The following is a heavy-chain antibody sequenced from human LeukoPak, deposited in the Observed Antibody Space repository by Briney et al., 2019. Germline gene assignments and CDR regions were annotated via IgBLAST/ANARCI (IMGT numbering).Heavy chain of an antibody. Sequence: SQTLSLTCTVSGGSISSGHYYWSWIRQPAGKGLEWIGRIYTSGNTDYNPSLKSRVTISVDTSKNQFSLKLSSVTAADTAVYYCARGDYGTIIDAFDIWGQGTMVAVSS. CDR1: GGSISSGHYY. D-gene: IGHD4-17*01. J-gene: IGHJ3*02. CDR3: ARGDYGTIIDAFDI. V-gene: IGHV4-61*02. CDR2: IYTSGNT.